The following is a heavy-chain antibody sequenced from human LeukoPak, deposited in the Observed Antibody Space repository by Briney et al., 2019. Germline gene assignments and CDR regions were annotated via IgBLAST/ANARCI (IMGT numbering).Heavy chain of an antibody. CDR3: GIRDTSDYYVF. V-gene: IGHV3-23*01. CDR2: TGSNGVT. D-gene: IGHD3-22*01. Sequence: QPGGSLRLSCAASGFTFSSYAMSWVRQAPGKGLEWVSATGSNGVTYYADSVKGRFTISRDNSKNALYLQMNGLRADDTAVYYCGIRDTSDYYVFWGQGTLVTVSS. CDR1: GFTFSSYA. J-gene: IGHJ4*02.